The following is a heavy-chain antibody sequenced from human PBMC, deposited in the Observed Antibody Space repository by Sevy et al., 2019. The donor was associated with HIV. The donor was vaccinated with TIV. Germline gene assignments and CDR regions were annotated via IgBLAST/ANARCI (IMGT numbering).Heavy chain of an antibody. V-gene: IGHV1-69*13. CDR2: IFPIFGTP. Sequence: ASVKVSCKASGDTFSTYGLSWVRQAPGQGLEWLGGIFPIFGTPNYAQKFQGRVTITADESASTAYMELSSLRSEDTALYYCAREGGVAKTGDHDAFDIWGHGTLVTVSS. CDR3: AREGGVAKTGDHDAFDI. D-gene: IGHD7-27*01. J-gene: IGHJ3*02. CDR1: GDTFSTYG.